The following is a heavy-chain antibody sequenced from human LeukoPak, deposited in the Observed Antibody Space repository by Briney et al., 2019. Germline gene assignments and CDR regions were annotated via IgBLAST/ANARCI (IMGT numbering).Heavy chain of an antibody. V-gene: IGHV4-39*01. CDR3: ARYVVTRGYSFDY. J-gene: IGHJ4*02. Sequence: PSETLSLTCAVSGASISTGSYYWGWVRQPPGKGPEWIGTIYYSGTTYYNPSLKSRVTVSVDTSKNQFSLRLSSVTAADTAVYFCARYVVTRGYSFDYWGQGTLVTVSS. CDR2: IYYSGTT. CDR1: GASISTGSYY. D-gene: IGHD4-23*01.